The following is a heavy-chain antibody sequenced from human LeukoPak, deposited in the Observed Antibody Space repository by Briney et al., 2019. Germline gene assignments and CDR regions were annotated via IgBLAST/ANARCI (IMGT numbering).Heavy chain of an antibody. D-gene: IGHD7-27*01. CDR1: GYTLTELS. Sequence: ASVKVSCKVSGYTLTELSMHWVRQAPGKGLEWMGGFDPEDGETIYAQKFQGRVTMTEDTSTDTAYMELRSLRFDDTAVYYCARDFAWGSGGAPIDDNWLDPWGQGILVTVSS. CDR2: FDPEDGET. J-gene: IGHJ5*02. V-gene: IGHV1-24*01. CDR3: ARDFAWGSGGAPIDDNWLDP.